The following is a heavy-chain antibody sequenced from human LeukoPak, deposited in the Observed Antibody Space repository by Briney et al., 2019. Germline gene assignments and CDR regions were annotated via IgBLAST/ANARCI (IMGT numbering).Heavy chain of an antibody. CDR2: IWYDGSNK. CDR1: GFTFSSNG. V-gene: IGHV3-33*01. J-gene: IGHJ4*02. CDR3: ARVPSWGAVAGTGYDY. Sequence: GGSLRLSCAASGFTFSSNGMHWVRQAPGKGLEWVAVIWYDGSNKYYADSVKGRFTISRDNSKNTLYLQMNSLRAEDTAVYYCARVPSWGAVAGTGYDYWGQGTLVTVSS. D-gene: IGHD6-19*01.